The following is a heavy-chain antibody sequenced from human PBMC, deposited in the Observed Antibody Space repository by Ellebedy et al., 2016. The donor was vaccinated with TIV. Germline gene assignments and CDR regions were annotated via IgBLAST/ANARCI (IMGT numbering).Heavy chain of an antibody. CDR2: ISAYNGNT. J-gene: IGHJ5*02. D-gene: IGHD3-10*01. CDR1: GCTFTSYG. V-gene: IGHV1-18*01. CDR3: ARGTRSITMVRGVIIYLPEASRGENWFDP. Sequence: ASVKVSCKASGCTFTSYGISWVRQAPGQGLEWMGWISAYNGNTNYAQKLQGRVTMTTDTSTSTAYMELRSLRSDDTAVYYCARGTRSITMVRGVIIYLPEASRGENWFDPWGQGTLVTVSS.